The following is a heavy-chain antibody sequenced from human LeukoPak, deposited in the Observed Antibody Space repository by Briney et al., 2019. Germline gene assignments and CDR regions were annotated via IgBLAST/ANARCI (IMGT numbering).Heavy chain of an antibody. J-gene: IGHJ3*02. D-gene: IGHD6-19*01. CDR1: GYTFTGYY. CDR2: INPNSGGT. CDR3: ARTIAVAGDAFDI. V-gene: IGHV1-2*06. Sequence: ASVKVSCKASGYTFTGYYMHWVRQAPGQGLEWMGRINPNSGGTNYAQKFQGRVNMTRDTSISTAYMELSRLRSDDTAVYYCARTIAVAGDAFDIWGQGTMVTVSS.